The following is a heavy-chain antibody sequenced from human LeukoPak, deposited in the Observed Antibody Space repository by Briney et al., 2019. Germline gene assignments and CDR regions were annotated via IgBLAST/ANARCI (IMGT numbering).Heavy chain of an antibody. D-gene: IGHD3-22*01. Sequence: GGSLRLSCAASGFTFSSYAMSWVRQAPGKGLEWVSAISGSGGSTYYADSVKGRFTISRDNSKNTLYLQMNSLRAEDTAVYYCAREYYYDSSGYYYVVWGQGTLVTVSS. CDR3: AREYYYDSSGYYYVV. CDR1: GFTFSSYA. V-gene: IGHV3-23*01. J-gene: IGHJ4*02. CDR2: ISGSGGST.